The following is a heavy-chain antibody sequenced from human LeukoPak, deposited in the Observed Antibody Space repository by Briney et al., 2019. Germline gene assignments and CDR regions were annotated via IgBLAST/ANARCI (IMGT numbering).Heavy chain of an antibody. J-gene: IGHJ4*02. CDR2: ISSSGSTL. CDR3: ARGYSYAYTDY. Sequence: GGSLRLSCAASGFTVSSNYMGWIRQAPGKGLEWVSYISSSGSTLYYADSVKGRFTISRDNAKNSLYLQMNSLTPEDTAVYYCARGYSYAYTDYWGQGTLVTVSS. D-gene: IGHD5-18*01. CDR1: GFTVSSNY. V-gene: IGHV3-11*01.